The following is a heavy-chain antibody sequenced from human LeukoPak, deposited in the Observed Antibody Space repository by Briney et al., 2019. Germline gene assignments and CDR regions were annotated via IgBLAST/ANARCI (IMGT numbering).Heavy chain of an antibody. D-gene: IGHD3-10*01. Sequence: GGSLRLSCAASGFTFSSYAMHWVRQAPGKGLEWVAVISYDGSNKYYADSVKGRFTISRDNSKNTLYLQMNSLRADDTAAYYCARDQGSMFRVIIYLFDYWGQGTLVTVSS. CDR2: ISYDGSNK. V-gene: IGHV3-30-3*01. J-gene: IGHJ4*02. CDR1: GFTFSSYA. CDR3: ARDQGSMFRVIIYLFDY.